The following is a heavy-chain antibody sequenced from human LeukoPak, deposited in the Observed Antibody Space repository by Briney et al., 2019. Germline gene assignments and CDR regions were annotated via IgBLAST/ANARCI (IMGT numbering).Heavy chain of an antibody. CDR3: ARDGCYGDRCYYPNAFDI. V-gene: IGHV3-48*03. J-gene: IGHJ3*02. D-gene: IGHD2-15*01. Sequence: GSLRLSRSTSGFPLNKFEMEWVRQASGKGPEWLSYLYTSDITMYADSVKGRFTISRDNARNSLYLQMNSLRAEDTAVYYCARDGCYGDRCYYPNAFDIWGRGTMVTVSS. CDR2: LYTSDITM. CDR1: GFPLNKFE.